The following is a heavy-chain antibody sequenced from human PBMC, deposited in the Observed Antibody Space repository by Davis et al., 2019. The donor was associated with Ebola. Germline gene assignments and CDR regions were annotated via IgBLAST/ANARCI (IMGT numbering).Heavy chain of an antibody. CDR2: IYYSGST. Sequence: MPSETLSLTCTVSRGSISSYYWRWIRQPPGKGLEWIGYIYYSGSTNYNPSLKSRVTISVDTSKNQFSLKLSSVTAADTAMYYCARGRVAVLVPAADNYHYYMDVWGKGTTVTVSS. J-gene: IGHJ6*03. CDR1: RGSISSYY. D-gene: IGHD2-2*01. CDR3: ARGRVAVLVPAADNYHYYMDV. V-gene: IGHV4-59*12.